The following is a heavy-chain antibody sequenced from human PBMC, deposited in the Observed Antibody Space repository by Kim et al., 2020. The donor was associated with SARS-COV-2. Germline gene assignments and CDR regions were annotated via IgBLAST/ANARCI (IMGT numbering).Heavy chain of an antibody. D-gene: IGHD6-13*01. J-gene: IGHJ5*02. CDR1: GFTFGDYA. CDR3: ARDACRRIAAAGRGRTGWFDT. CDR2: ISGDGGGI. Sequence: GGSLRLSCAASGFTFGDYAMHWVRQAPGKGLEWVAGISGDGGGIGYADSVKGRFTISRDNAKNSLYLQMNSLRAEDTALYYCARDACRRIAAAGRGRTGWFDTWGQGTLVTASS. V-gene: IGHV3-9*01.